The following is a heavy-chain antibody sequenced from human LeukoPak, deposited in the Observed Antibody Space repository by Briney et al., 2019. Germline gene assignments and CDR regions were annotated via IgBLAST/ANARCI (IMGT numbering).Heavy chain of an antibody. Sequence: SETLSLPCAVSDYSISSGYYWGWIRQPPGKGLEWIGNIYHTGSTYYNPSLKSRVTISLDTSKNQFSLKLRSVTAADTAVYYCARSNYYYYYMDVWGKGTTVTVSS. CDR3: ARSNYYYYYMDV. CDR2: IYHTGST. CDR1: DYSISSGYY. J-gene: IGHJ6*03. V-gene: IGHV4-38-2*01.